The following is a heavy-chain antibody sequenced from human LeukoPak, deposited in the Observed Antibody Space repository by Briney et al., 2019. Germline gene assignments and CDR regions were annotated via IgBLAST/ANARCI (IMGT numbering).Heavy chain of an antibody. CDR2: IYYSGST. V-gene: IGHV4-31*03. J-gene: IGHJ6*03. CDR1: GGSVSSGGYY. CDR3: ASALYYFYMDV. Sequence: SQTLSLTCTVSGGSVSSGGYYWSWVRQHPGKGLEWIGYIYYSGSTYCNPSLKSRATISLDTSKNHFSLTLSSVTAADTAVYYCASALYYFYMDVWGKGTTVTVSS.